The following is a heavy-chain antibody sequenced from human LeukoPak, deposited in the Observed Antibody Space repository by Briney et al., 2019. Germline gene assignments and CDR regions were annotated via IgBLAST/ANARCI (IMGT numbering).Heavy chain of an antibody. CDR2: VYHIGKT. D-gene: IGHD3-22*01. Sequence: SETLSLTGSVSGDSLRNGYYWGFIRRPPGKGLEWIASVYHIGKTYCNPSLKSRVTMSVDTSNNQFSLKVTSVTAADTAVYYCARGAPYYHNRRDTMRTYNIDVWGKGTTVTVSS. CDR3: ARGAPYYHNRRDTMRTYNIDV. V-gene: IGHV4-38-2*02. CDR1: GDSLRNGYY. J-gene: IGHJ6*03.